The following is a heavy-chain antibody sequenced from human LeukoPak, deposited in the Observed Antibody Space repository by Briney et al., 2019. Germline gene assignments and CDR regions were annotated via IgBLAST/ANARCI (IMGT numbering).Heavy chain of an antibody. V-gene: IGHV4-39*07. CDR3: ASDWLGGLEDIVAV. D-gene: IGHD2-15*01. J-gene: IGHJ6*02. Sequence: SETLSLTCTVSGGSISSSSYYWGWIRQPPGKGLEWIGEINHSGSTNYNPSLKSRVTISVDTSKNQFSLKLSSVTAADTAVYYCASDWLGGLEDIVAVWGQGTTVTVSS. CDR2: INHSGST. CDR1: GGSISSSSYY.